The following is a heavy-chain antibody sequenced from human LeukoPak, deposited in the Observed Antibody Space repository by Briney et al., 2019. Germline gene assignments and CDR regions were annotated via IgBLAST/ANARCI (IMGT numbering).Heavy chain of an antibody. Sequence: GGSLRLSCAASGFTLSSFTMHWVRHNPGKGLEWVAVISYDESQKWYADSVKGRFTISRDNSKNTLYLQMNSLRAEDTAVYYCARGSSGWYEDYFDYWGQGTLVTVSS. CDR3: ARGSSGWYEDYFDY. V-gene: IGHV3-30-3*01. J-gene: IGHJ4*02. D-gene: IGHD6-19*01. CDR2: ISYDESQK. CDR1: GFTLSSFT.